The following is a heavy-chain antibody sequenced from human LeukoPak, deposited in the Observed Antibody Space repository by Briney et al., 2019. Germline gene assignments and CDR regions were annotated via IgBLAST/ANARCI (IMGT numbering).Heavy chain of an antibody. CDR1: GFTFSSYS. V-gene: IGHV3-21*01. CDR3: ARDIAMIVAGDAFDI. J-gene: IGHJ3*02. CDR2: ISSSSSYI. Sequence: PGGSLRLSCAASGFTFSSYSMNWVRQAPGKGLEWVSSISSSSSYIYYADSVKGRFTISRDNAKNSLYLQMNSLRAEDTAVYYCARDIAMIVAGDAFDIWGQGTMVTVSS. D-gene: IGHD3-22*01.